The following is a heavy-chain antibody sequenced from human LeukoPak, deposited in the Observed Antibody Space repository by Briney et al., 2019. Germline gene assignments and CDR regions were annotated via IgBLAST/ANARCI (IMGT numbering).Heavy chain of an antibody. D-gene: IGHD3-16*02. Sequence: GGSLRLSCAVSGLTLSSYRMHWVRQAPGKGLVLVSAIETVGKSATYADSVKGRFTISRDNAKNTLYLQMNSLRAEDTAVYFCARDYQGLHYWGQGTLVTVSS. CDR3: ARDYQGLHY. CDR1: GLTLSSYR. CDR2: IETVGKSA. J-gene: IGHJ4*02. V-gene: IGHV3-74*01.